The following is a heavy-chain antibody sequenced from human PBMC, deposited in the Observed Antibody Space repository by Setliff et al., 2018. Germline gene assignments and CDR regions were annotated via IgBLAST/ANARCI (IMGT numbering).Heavy chain of an antibody. CDR1: GGSFSDYY. D-gene: IGHD3-3*01. CDR2: INQSGNT. CDR3: RFWSSYYKNDY. J-gene: IGHJ4*02. Sequence: SETLSLTCTVYGGSFSDYYWGWIRQSPGKRPEWIAEINQSGNTNYNPSLNSRVSVSVDTPTNQFSLKVFSVTAADTAVYYCRFWSSYYKNDYWAQGTLVTASS. V-gene: IGHV4-34*01.